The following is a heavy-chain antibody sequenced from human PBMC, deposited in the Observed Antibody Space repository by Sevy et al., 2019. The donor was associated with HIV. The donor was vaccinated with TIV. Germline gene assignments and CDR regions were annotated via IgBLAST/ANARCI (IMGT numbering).Heavy chain of an antibody. J-gene: IGHJ4*02. D-gene: IGHD3-10*01. V-gene: IGHV1-18*01. CDR2: ISAYNGNT. Sequence: GSVKVSCKASGYSFTSRGIDWVRQAPGQGLEWLGWISAYNGNTKYGQRLQDRVTMTTDTSARTAYMELRSLGSDDSAVYYCARAGALWFGESDYWGQGTLVTVSS. CDR1: GYSFTSRG. CDR3: ARAGALWFGESDY.